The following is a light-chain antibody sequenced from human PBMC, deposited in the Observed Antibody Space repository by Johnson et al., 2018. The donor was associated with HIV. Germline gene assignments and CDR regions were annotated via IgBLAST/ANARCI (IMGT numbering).Light chain of an antibody. Sequence: QPVLTQPPSVSAAPGQKVTISCSGSSSNVGNNVVSWYQQLPGTAPKLLIYDNNKRPSGIPDRFSGSKSGTSATLGITGLQTGDEADYYCGTWDSSLSAYYVFGTGTKVTVL. V-gene: IGLV1-51*01. CDR3: GTWDSSLSAYYV. J-gene: IGLJ1*01. CDR2: DNN. CDR1: SSNVGNNV.